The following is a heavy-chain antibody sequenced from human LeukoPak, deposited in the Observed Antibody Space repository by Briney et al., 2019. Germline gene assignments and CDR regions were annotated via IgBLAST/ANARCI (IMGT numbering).Heavy chain of an antibody. CDR3: AREHYYGSVSYPSGFDY. D-gene: IGHD3-10*01. V-gene: IGHV3-30*04. Sequence: EGSLRLSCAASGFTFSSYAMHWVRQAPGKGLEWVAVISYDGSNKYYADSVKGRFTISRDNSKNTLYLQMNSLRAEDTAVYYCAREHYYGSVSYPSGFDYWGQGTLVTVSS. CDR1: GFTFSSYA. CDR2: ISYDGSNK. J-gene: IGHJ4*02.